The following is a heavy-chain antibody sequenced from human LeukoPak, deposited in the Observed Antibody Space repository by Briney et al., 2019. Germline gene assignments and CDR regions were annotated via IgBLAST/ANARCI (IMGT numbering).Heavy chain of an antibody. Sequence: GGSPRLSCAASGFTFSSYSMNWVRQAPGKGLEWVSSISSSSSYIYYADSVKGRFTISRDNAKNSLYLQMNSLRAEDTAVYYCARAHLYCSGGSCYSDYWGQGTLVTVSS. CDR3: ARAHLYCSGGSCYSDY. CDR2: ISSSSSYI. D-gene: IGHD2-15*01. V-gene: IGHV3-21*01. J-gene: IGHJ4*02. CDR1: GFTFSSYS.